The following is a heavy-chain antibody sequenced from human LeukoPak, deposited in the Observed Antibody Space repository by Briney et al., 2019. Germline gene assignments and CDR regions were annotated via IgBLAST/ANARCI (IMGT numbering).Heavy chain of an antibody. Sequence: GGSLRLSCAASGFTFSSCSMNWVRQAPGKGLEWVSSISSSSSYIYYADSVNGRFTISRDNAKNSLYLQMNSLRAEDTAVYYCARDNRKYSSGWNWGQGTLVTVSS. J-gene: IGHJ4*02. CDR3: ARDNRKYSSGWN. V-gene: IGHV3-21*01. D-gene: IGHD6-19*01. CDR1: GFTFSSCS. CDR2: ISSSSSYI.